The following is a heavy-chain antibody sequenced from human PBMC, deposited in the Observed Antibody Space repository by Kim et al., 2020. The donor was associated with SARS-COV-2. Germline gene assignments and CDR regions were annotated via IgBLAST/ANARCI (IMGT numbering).Heavy chain of an antibody. J-gene: IGHJ6*02. Sequence: GGSLRLSCAASGFTFSSYSMNWVRQAPGKGLEWVSYISSSSSTIYYADSVKGRFTISRDNAKNSLYLQMNSLRDEDTAVYYCARELQWLGIFVGMDVWGQGTTVTV. CDR3: ARELQWLGIFVGMDV. V-gene: IGHV3-48*02. D-gene: IGHD6-19*01. CDR2: ISSSSSTI. CDR1: GFTFSSYS.